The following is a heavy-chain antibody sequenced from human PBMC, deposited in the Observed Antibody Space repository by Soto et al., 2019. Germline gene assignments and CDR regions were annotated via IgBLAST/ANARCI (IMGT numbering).Heavy chain of an antibody. CDR1: GFTFSSYA. D-gene: IGHD6-19*01. Sequence: EVQLLESGGGLIQPGGSLRLSCAASGFTFSSYAMSWVRQAPGKGLEWVSAMSGSGGSTYYADSVKARFTISRDNSKNTLYLKMNSLRAEDTAVYYCARDRGAVAAPLAYWGQGTLVTVSS. J-gene: IGHJ4*02. V-gene: IGHV3-23*01. CDR3: ARDRGAVAAPLAY. CDR2: MSGSGGST.